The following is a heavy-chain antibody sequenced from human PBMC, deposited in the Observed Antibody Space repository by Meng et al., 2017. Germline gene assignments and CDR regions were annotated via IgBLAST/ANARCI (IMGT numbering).Heavy chain of an antibody. V-gene: IGHV1-46*01. J-gene: IGHJ4*02. CDR1: GYTFTSYY. D-gene: IGHD2-15*01. CDR3: ARSIIGSRLFDY. CDR2: INPSGGST. Sequence: ASVQVSCKASGYTFTSYYMHWVRPAPGHGLEWMGIINPSGGSTSYAQKFQGRVTMTRDTSTSTVYMELSSLRSEDTAVYYCARSIIGSRLFDYWGQGTLVTVSS.